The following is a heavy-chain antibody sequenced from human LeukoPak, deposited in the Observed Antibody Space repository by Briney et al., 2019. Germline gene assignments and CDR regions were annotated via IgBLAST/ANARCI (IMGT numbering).Heavy chain of an antibody. CDR2: IYSGGNT. CDR1: GFTFSNYW. Sequence: GGSLRLSCAASGFTFSNYWMSWVRQAPGKGLEWVSFIYSGGNTYYADSVKGRFTISRDNSKNTVHLQMNSLRAEDTAMYYCARRAGDYSHPYDYWGQGTLVTVSS. D-gene: IGHD3-22*01. V-gene: IGHV3-53*01. J-gene: IGHJ4*02. CDR3: ARRAGDYSHPYDY.